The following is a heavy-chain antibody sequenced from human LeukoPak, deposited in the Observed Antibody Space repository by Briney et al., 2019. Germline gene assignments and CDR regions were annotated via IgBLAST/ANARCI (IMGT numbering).Heavy chain of an antibody. Sequence: SGGSLRLSCAASGFTFSSYGMHWVRQAPGKGLEWVAVISYDGSNKYYADSVKGRFTISRDNSKNTLYLQMNSLRAEDTAVYYCAKGDSGSYPYYYYGMDVWGQGTTVTVSS. CDR1: GFTFSSYG. J-gene: IGHJ6*02. D-gene: IGHD1-26*01. CDR3: AKGDSGSYPYYYYGMDV. CDR2: ISYDGSNK. V-gene: IGHV3-30*18.